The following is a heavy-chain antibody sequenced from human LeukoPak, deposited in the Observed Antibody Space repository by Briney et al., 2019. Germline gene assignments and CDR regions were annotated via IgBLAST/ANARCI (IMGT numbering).Heavy chain of an antibody. Sequence: PGGSLRLSCAASGFTFSSYGMHWVRQAPGKGLEWVAFIRYDGSNKYYADSVKGRFTISRDNSKNTLYLQMNSLRAEDTAVYYCNTYMVRGVISAFDIWGQGTMVTVSS. CDR2: IRYDGSNK. V-gene: IGHV3-30*02. J-gene: IGHJ3*02. CDR1: GFTFSSYG. CDR3: NTYMVRGVISAFDI. D-gene: IGHD3-10*01.